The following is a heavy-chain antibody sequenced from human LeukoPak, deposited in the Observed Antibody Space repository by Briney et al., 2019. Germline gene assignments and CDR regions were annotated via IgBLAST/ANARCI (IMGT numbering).Heavy chain of an antibody. CDR3: ARGLGSSWYWVFDY. Sequence: PSETLSLTCTVSGRSISIYYWRWIPNPPGKGREGLGYIFYWGSPNYNPPLKSRVTISVHTSKHQLSPTPLSVPAADTAVYYCARGLGSSWYWVFDYWGQGTLVTVSS. CDR2: IFYWGSP. J-gene: IGHJ4*02. CDR1: GRSISIYY. D-gene: IGHD6-13*01. V-gene: IGHV4-59*13.